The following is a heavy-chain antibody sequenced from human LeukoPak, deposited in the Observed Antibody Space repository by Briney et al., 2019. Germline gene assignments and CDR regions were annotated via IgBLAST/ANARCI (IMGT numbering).Heavy chain of an antibody. Sequence: GGSLRLSCAASGFTFNTYSMNWVRQAPGKGLEWVSSISDNSNYIYYSDSVEGRFTISRDNAKNSLYLQMNSLRAEDTAIYYCVRGPTVTTRDGYWGQGTLVTVSS. J-gene: IGHJ4*02. CDR1: GFTFNTYS. CDR2: ISDNSNYI. D-gene: IGHD4-17*01. CDR3: VRGPTVTTRDGY. V-gene: IGHV3-21*01.